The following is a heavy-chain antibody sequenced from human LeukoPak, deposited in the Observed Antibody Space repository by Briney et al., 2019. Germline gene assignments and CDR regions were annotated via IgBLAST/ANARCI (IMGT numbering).Heavy chain of an antibody. D-gene: IGHD4-17*01. V-gene: IGHV3-30*18. CDR3: AKLLGLTVTTTADAFDI. Sequence: PGRSLRLSCAASGFTFSSYGMHWVRQAPGKGLEWVAVISYDGSNKYYADSVKGRFTISRDNSKNTLYLQMNSLRAEDTAVYYCAKLLGLTVTTTADAFDIWGQGTMVTVSS. J-gene: IGHJ3*02. CDR2: ISYDGSNK. CDR1: GFTFSSYG.